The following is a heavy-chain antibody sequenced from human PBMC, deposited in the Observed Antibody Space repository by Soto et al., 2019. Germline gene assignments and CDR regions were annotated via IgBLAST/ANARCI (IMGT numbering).Heavy chain of an antibody. J-gene: IGHJ4*02. Sequence: SETLSLTCSVSGGSISDYYWSWIRQPPGKGLEWIGYTYYGWNTNYNPSLKSRVTISVDTSKNQFSLKLISVTAADTAVYYCERDREYYDSSGLYFDYWGQGTLVTVSS. V-gene: IGHV4-59*01. CDR2: TYYGWNT. D-gene: IGHD3-22*01. CDR1: GGSISDYY. CDR3: ERDREYYDSSGLYFDY.